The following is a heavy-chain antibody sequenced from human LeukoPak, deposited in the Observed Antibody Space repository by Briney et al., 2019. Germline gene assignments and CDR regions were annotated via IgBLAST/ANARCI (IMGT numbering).Heavy chain of an antibody. D-gene: IGHD2-2*02. CDR2: ISGSGGST. V-gene: IGHV3-23*01. CDR3: AKEVGCSSTSCYIGYYYYYMDV. J-gene: IGHJ6*03. CDR1: GFTFSSYA. Sequence: GGSLRLSXAASGFTFSSYAMSWVRQAPGKGLEWVSAISGSGGSTYYADSVKGRFTISRDNSKNTLYLQMNSLRAEDTAVYYCAKEVGCSSTSCYIGYYYYYMDVWGKGTTVTVSS.